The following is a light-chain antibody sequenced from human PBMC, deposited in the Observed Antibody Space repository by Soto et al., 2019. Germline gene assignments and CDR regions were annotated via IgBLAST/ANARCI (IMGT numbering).Light chain of an antibody. J-gene: IGKJ3*01. Sequence: EIVLTQSPGTLSLSPGERATLSCRASQTFSSYLAWYQQKPGQAPRLLLYGASSRATGIPDRFSGSGSGTDFTLTISRLEPEDVAVYYCQQYGSSPPFTFGPGTKVDIK. CDR1: QTFSSY. CDR3: QQYGSSPPFT. CDR2: GAS. V-gene: IGKV3-20*01.